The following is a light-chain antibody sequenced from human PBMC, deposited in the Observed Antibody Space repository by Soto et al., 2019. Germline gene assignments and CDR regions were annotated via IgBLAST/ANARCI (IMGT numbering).Light chain of an antibody. J-gene: IGLJ1*01. CDR3: SSYTSSSTFV. Sequence: QSVLTQPASVSGSPGQSITISCTGTSSDVGGYNYVSWSQQHPGKAPQLMIYEVSNRPSGVSNRFSGSKSGNTASLTISGLQAEAAADYYCSSYTSSSTFVFGTGTKLTVL. V-gene: IGLV2-14*01. CDR1: SSDVGGYNY. CDR2: EVS.